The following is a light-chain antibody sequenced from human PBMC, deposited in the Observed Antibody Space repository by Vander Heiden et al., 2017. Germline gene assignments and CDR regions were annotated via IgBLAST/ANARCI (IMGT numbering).Light chain of an antibody. CDR3: QQRSNWPRFT. Sequence: ILLTPSPATLSLSPGERATLSCRASQSVSSYLAWYQQKPGQAPRLLIFDASNRATDIPARFSGSGSGTDFTLTISSLEPEDFAVYYCQQRSNWPRFTFGQGTKLEIK. CDR1: QSVSSY. CDR2: DAS. V-gene: IGKV3-11*01. J-gene: IGKJ2*01.